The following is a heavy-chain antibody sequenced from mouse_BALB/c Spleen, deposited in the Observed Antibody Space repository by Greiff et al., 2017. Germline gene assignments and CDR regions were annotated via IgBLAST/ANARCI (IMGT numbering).Heavy chain of an antibody. V-gene: IGHV1-54*01. J-gene: IGHJ2*01. D-gene: IGHD1-2*01. CDR1: GYAFTNYL. CDR3: ARSRSTATDY. Sequence: VKLQQSGAELVRPGTSVKVSCKASGYAFTNYLIEWVKQRPGQGLEWIGVINPGSGGTNYNEKFKGKATLTADKSSSTAYMQLSSLTSDDSAVYFCARSRSTATDYWGQGTTLTVSS. CDR2: INPGSGGT.